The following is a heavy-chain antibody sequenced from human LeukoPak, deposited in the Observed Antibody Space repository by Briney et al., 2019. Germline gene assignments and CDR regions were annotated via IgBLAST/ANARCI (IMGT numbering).Heavy chain of an antibody. CDR1: GGSISSHY. D-gene: IGHD2-2*01. J-gene: IGHJ2*01. CDR3: ARLGAVVPATIQYWYFDF. V-gene: IGHV4-59*11. Sequence: PSETLSLTCTVSGGSISSHYWSWMRQPPGKGLEWIGYIYYSGGTNYNPSLKSRVTISVDTSKNQFSLKLSSVTAADTAVYYCARLGAVVPATIQYWYFDFWGRGTLVAVSS. CDR2: IYYSGGT.